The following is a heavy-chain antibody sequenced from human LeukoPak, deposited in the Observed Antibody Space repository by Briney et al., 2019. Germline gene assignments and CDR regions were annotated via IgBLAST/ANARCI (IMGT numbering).Heavy chain of an antibody. Sequence: PGGSLRLSCAASGFSVSGTHMSWVRQAPGKGLEWVSAMYTGGTTYYADSVQGRFTIYRDNSKNTLYLQMNSLRAEDTAVYYCAKDEATSGGGLASWGQGTLASVSS. CDR3: AKDEATSGGGLAS. J-gene: IGHJ4*02. CDR1: GFSVSGTH. CDR2: MYTGGTT. V-gene: IGHV3-53*01. D-gene: IGHD3-16*01.